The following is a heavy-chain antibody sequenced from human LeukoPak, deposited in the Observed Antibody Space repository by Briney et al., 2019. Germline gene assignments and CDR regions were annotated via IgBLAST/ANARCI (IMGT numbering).Heavy chain of an antibody. D-gene: IGHD6-13*01. Sequence: GGSVKVSCKASGGTFSSYAISWVRQAPGQGLEWMGRIIPILGIANYAQKFQGRVTITADKSTSTAYMELSSLRSEDTAVYYCARDSKDSSSWYDWFDPWGQGTLVTVSS. CDR2: IIPILGIA. CDR3: ARDSKDSSSWYDWFDP. J-gene: IGHJ5*02. CDR1: GGTFSSYA. V-gene: IGHV1-69*04.